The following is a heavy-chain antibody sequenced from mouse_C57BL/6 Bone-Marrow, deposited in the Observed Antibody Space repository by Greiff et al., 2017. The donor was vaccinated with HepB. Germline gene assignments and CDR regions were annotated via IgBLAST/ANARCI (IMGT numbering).Heavy chain of an antibody. CDR1: GYTFTDYY. J-gene: IGHJ2*01. CDR3: ARADYDGSSWYFDY. CDR2: IFPGSGST. D-gene: IGHD1-1*01. V-gene: IGHV1-75*01. Sequence: QVQLKESGPELVKPGASVKISCKASGYTFTDYYINWVKQRPGQGLEWIGWIFPGSGSTYYNEKFKGKATLTVDKSSSTAYMLLSSLTSEDSAVYFCARADYDGSSWYFDYWGQGTTLTVSS.